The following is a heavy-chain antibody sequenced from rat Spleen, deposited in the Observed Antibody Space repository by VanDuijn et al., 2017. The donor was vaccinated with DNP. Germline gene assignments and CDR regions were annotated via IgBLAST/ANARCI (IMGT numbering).Heavy chain of an antibody. Sequence: EVQLVESGGDLVQPGRSLKLSCVASGFTFNHYWMAWIRQVPGKGLEWVTSITGSGGNTYYPDSVKGRFTISRDNAKNTLYLQMNRLRSDDMATYYCATHKRYTTDSDWFAYWGQGTLVTVSS. V-gene: IGHV5-31*01. CDR2: ITGSGGNT. CDR3: ATHKRYTTDSDWFAY. J-gene: IGHJ3*01. D-gene: IGHD1-6*01. CDR1: GFTFNHYW.